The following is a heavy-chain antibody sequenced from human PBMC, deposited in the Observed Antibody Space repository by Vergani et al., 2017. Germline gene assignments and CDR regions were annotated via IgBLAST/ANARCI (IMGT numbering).Heavy chain of an antibody. V-gene: IGHV4-61*02. J-gene: IGHJ6*04. CDR3: ARGGGIVVVTDV. Sequence: QVQLQESGPGLVKPSQTLSLTCTVSGGSISSGSYYWSWIRQPAGKGLEWIGRIYTSGSTYYNPSLKSRVTISVDTSKNQFSLKLSSVTAADTAVYYCARGGGIVVVTDVWGKGTTVTVSS. CDR1: GGSISSGSYY. D-gene: IGHD2-2*01. CDR2: IYTSGST.